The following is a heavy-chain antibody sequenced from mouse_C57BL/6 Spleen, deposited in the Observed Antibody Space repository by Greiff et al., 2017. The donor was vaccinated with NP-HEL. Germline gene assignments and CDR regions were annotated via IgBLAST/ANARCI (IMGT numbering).Heavy chain of an antibody. CDR3: ARWGYYGSSYV. CDR2: IDPTDSYT. Sequence: QVQLQQPGAELVKPGASVKLSCKASGYTFTSYWMQWVKQRPGQGLEWIGEIDPTDSYTNYNQKFKGKATLTVDTSSLTAYMQLSSLTSEVSAVYYCARWGYYGSSYVWGTGTTVTVSS. D-gene: IGHD1-1*01. J-gene: IGHJ1*03. CDR1: GYTFTSYW. V-gene: IGHV1-50*01.